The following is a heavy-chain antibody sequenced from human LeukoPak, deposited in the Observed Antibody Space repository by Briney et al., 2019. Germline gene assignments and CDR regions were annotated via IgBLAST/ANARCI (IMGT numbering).Heavy chain of an antibody. CDR2: IYYSGTT. J-gene: IGHJ4*02. V-gene: IGHV4-59*12. D-gene: IGHD6-13*01. CDR1: GGSISSYY. CDR3: ARGRAARGFSY. Sequence: SETLSLTCTVSGGSISSYYWSWIRQPPGKGLEWIGYIYYSGTTNYNPSLKSRVTISVDTSKNQFSLKLSPVTAADTAVYYCARGRAARGFSYWGQGTLVTVSS.